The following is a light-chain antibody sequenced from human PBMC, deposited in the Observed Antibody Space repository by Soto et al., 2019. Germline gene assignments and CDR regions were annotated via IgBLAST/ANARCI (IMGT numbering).Light chain of an antibody. J-gene: IGKJ5*01. V-gene: IGKV1-39*01. Sequence: DLQLTQSPSFLSASVGDRVTITCRASQGISSYLAWYQQKPGKAPKFLMYAASSLQSGVPSRFSGSGSGTDFTLTISSLQPEDFATYYCQQSYSTPITFGQGTRLEIK. CDR2: AAS. CDR1: QGISSY. CDR3: QQSYSTPIT.